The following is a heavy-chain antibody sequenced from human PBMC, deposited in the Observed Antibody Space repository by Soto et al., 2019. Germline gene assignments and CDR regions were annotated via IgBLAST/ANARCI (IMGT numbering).Heavy chain of an antibody. D-gene: IGHD3-10*01. CDR3: ARDSTGVRGVIDY. CDR2: IYYSGST. CDR1: GGSISSGGYY. Sequence: SETLSLTCTVSGGSISSGGYYWSWIRQHPGKGLEWIGYIYYSGSTYYNPSLKSRVTISVDTSKNQFSLKLSSVTAADTAVYYCARDSTGVRGVIDYWGQGTLVTVSS. J-gene: IGHJ4*02. V-gene: IGHV4-31*03.